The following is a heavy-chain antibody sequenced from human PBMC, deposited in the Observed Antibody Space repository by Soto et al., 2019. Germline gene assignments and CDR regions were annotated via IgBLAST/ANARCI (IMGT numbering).Heavy chain of an antibody. Sequence: GASVKVSCKASGVTFTSSAVQWVRQARGQRLERIGWIVVGSGNTNYAQKFQERVTITGDMSTSTAYMELSSLRSEDTAVYYCAAGGYPSYGMDVWGQGTTVTVSS. D-gene: IGHD6-25*01. V-gene: IGHV1-58*01. CDR2: IVVGSGNT. CDR1: GVTFTSSA. CDR3: AAGGYPSYGMDV. J-gene: IGHJ6*02.